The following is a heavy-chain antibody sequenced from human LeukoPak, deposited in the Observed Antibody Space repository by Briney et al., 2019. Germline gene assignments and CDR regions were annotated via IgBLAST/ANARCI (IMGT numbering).Heavy chain of an antibody. D-gene: IGHD6-13*01. J-gene: IGHJ6*02. CDR1: GFTFSSYS. CDR3: ARDQYYGGSSWFYCYYGMDF. CDR2: ISSSSSYI. V-gene: IGHV3-21*01. Sequence: PGGSLRLSCAASGFTFSSYSMNWVRPDPGKGLEWVSSISSSSSYIYYADSVKGRFTISRDNAKNSLYLQMNRLRAEDTAVYYCARDQYYGGSSWFYCYYGMDFWGQGTTVTVSS.